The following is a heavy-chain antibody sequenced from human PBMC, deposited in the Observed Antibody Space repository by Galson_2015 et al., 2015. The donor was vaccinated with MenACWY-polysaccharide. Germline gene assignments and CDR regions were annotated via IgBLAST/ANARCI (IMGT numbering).Heavy chain of an antibody. V-gene: IGHV4-34*01. Sequence: CDVYGGSFSGYYWSWIRQPPGKGLEWIGEMNHSGSTNCNPSLKSRVTISVDTSKNQFSLRLISVTAADTAVYYCARGVGARSRFGLWGQGTLVSVSS. CDR1: GGSFSGYY. J-gene: IGHJ5*02. D-gene: IGHD1-26*01. CDR2: MNHSGST. CDR3: ARGVGARSRFGL.